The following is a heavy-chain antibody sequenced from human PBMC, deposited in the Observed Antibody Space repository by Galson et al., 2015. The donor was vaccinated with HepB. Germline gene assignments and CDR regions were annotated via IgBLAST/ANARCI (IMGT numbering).Heavy chain of an antibody. Sequence: SLRLSCAASGFTFSSYSMNWVRQAPGKGLDWVSSISSSSSYINYADSVKGRFTISRDNAKNSLYLQMNSLRAEDTAVYYCARGGVVVTGEYYFDYWGQGTLVTVSS. CDR1: GFTFSSYS. CDR2: ISSSSSYI. CDR3: ARGGVVVTGEYYFDY. D-gene: IGHD2-2*01. V-gene: IGHV3-21*01. J-gene: IGHJ4*02.